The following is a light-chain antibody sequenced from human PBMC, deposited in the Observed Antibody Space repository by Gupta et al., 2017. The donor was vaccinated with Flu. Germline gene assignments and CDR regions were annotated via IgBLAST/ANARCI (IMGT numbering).Light chain of an antibody. CDR2: STN. Sequence: QTVVTQEPSFSVSPGGTVTLTCGLSSGSVSISYYPSWYQQTPGQAPRTLIYSTNTRSSGVPDRFSGSILGNKAALTISGAQADDESEYYCVLYMDSGIWVFGGGTKLTVL. V-gene: IGLV8-61*01. CDR1: SGSVSISYY. J-gene: IGLJ3*02. CDR3: VLYMDSGIWV.